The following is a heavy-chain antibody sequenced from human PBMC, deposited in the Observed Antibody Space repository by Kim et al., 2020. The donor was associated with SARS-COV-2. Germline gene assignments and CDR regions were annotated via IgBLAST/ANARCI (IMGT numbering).Heavy chain of an antibody. CDR3: AKDIRTGYSSGWYFYYFDY. CDR2: ISWKSGSI. V-gene: IGHV3-9*01. CDR1: GFTFDDYA. D-gene: IGHD6-19*01. Sequence: GGSLRLSCAASGFTFDDYAMHWVRQAPGKGLEWVSGISWKSGSIGYADSVKGRFTISRDNAKNSLYLQMNSLRAEDTALYYCAKDIRTGYSSGWYFYYFDYWGQGTLVTVSS. J-gene: IGHJ4*02.